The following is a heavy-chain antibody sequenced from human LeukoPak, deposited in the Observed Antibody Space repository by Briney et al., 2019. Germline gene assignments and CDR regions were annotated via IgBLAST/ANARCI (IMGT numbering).Heavy chain of an antibody. D-gene: IGHD3-16*01. CDR2: IYHSGST. V-gene: IGHV4-4*02. CDR3: ARHYGP. Sequence: ASENLSLTCTVSAGSISDSYWWSWVRQPPGKGLEWIGEIYHSGSTYYTPSLKSRVTISVDTSKNQFSLKLNSVTAADTAVYYCARHYGPWGQGTLVTVSS. J-gene: IGHJ5*02. CDR1: AGSISDSYW.